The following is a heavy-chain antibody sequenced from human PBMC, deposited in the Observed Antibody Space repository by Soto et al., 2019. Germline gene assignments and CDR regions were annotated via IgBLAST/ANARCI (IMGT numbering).Heavy chain of an antibody. D-gene: IGHD3-16*01. CDR3: AKAYYYIWGSSPRATDF. V-gene: IGHV3-23*01. Sequence: GGSLRLSCAASGFTFSNFAMFWVRQAPGKGLEWVSSISRTGGAAHYADSVNGRFTVSRDNSKNTLFLQMDSLRADDTAVYYCAKAYYYIWGSSPRATDFWCQGLLVTVFS. CDR2: ISRTGGAA. J-gene: IGHJ4*02. CDR1: GFTFSNFA.